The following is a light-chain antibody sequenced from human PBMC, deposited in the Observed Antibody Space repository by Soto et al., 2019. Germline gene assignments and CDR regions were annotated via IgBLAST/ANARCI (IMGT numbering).Light chain of an antibody. J-gene: IGLJ1*01. V-gene: IGLV2-14*01. CDR2: DVS. CDR1: SRDVGGYNY. CDR3: DSYTSGSSYV. Sequence: QTDLIVPAPVYGTPGKSITIFSTGNSRDVGGYNYVSWYQQHPGKAPKLMIYDVSYRPSGVSDRFSGSKSGNTASLTISGLQSEDEADYYCDSYTSGSSYVFGTRTKVTVL.